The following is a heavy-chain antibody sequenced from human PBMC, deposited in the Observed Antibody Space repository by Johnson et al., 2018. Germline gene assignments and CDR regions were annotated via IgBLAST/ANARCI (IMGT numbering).Heavy chain of an antibody. J-gene: IGHJ6*03. Sequence: EVQLVESGGGLVQPGGSLRLSCAASGFTFSSYWMSWVRQAPGKGREWVANIKQDGSEKYYVDSVKGRFTISRDNAKNSLYLQMNSLRAEDTAVDYCARDAMTTVTTIDYMDVWGKGTTVTVSS. CDR1: GFTFSSYW. CDR2: IKQDGSEK. D-gene: IGHD4-17*01. CDR3: ARDAMTTVTTIDYMDV. V-gene: IGHV3-7*01.